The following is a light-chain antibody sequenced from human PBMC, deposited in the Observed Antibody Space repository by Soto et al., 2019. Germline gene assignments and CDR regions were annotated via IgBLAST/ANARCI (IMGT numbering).Light chain of an antibody. Sequence: QSALAQPPSASGTPGQRVTISCSGMSSNIGRRYVYWYQVVPGTAPKPLIYWNDPRPSGVPDRFSGSKSGTSASLAISGLRSEDEADYYCGAWDDRLSGYFFGSGTKVTVL. V-gene: IGLV1-47*01. CDR3: GAWDDRLSGYF. J-gene: IGLJ1*01. CDR1: SSNIGRRY. CDR2: WND.